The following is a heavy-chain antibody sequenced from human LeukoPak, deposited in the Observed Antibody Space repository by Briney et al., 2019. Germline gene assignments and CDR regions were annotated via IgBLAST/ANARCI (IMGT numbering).Heavy chain of an antibody. Sequence: ASVKVSCRASGYTFTDYYMHWVRQAPGQGLEWMGWLNPNTLVTNYAQHFQGRVSMTWDTSISTGYMDLHSLTSDDTAVYYCAREDGGRDRMDVWGQGTTVTVSS. CDR2: LNPNTLVT. J-gene: IGHJ6*02. D-gene: IGHD2-15*01. CDR3: AREDGGRDRMDV. V-gene: IGHV1-2*02. CDR1: GYTFTDYY.